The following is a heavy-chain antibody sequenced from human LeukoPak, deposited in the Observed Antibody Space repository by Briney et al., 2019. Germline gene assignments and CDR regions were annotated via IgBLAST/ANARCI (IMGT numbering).Heavy chain of an antibody. CDR3: GRQRPTVAGHYYYYYMDV. D-gene: IGHD6-19*01. J-gene: IGHJ6*03. CDR1: GYTFSSYG. CDR2: ISAYNGNT. Sequence: ASVRVSCKASGYTFSSYGISWVRQAPGQGLEWMGWISAYNGNTNYAQKLQGRVTMTTDTSTSTAYMELRSLRSDDTAVYYCGRQRPTVAGHYYYYYMDVWGRGTTVTVSS. V-gene: IGHV1-18*01.